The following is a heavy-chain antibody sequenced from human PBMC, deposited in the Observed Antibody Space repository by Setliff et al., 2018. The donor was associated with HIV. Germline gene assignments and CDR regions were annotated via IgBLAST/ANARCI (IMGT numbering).Heavy chain of an antibody. J-gene: IGHJ4*01. Sequence: GGSLRLSCAASGFTFSSAWMGWVRQAPAKGLEWVANISPDGSATYYVDSVKGRFTISRDNAKNSVFLQMNSLRGEDTGVYYCARLGTARSFDIWGLGTLVTVSS. CDR2: ISPDGSAT. CDR3: ARLGTARSFDI. CDR1: GFTFSSAW. D-gene: IGHD7-27*01. V-gene: IGHV3-7*01.